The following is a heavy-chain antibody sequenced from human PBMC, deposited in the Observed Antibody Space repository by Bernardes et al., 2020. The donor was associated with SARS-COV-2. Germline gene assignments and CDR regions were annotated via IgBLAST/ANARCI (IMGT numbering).Heavy chain of an antibody. CDR3: ARGGYYDSSGWLVVAHWFDP. CDR2: ISSSSSTI. V-gene: IGHV3-48*01. D-gene: IGHD3-22*01. CDR1: GFTFSSYS. Sequence: GGSLRLSCAASGFTFSSYSMNWVRQAPGKGLEWVSYISSSSSTIYYADSVKGRFTISRDNAKNSLYLQMNSLRAEDTAVYYCARGGYYDSSGWLVVAHWFDPWGQGTLVTVSS. J-gene: IGHJ5*02.